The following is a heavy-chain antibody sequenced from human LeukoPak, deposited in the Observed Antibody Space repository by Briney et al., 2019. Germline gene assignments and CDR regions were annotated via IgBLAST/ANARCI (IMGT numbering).Heavy chain of an antibody. J-gene: IGHJ3*02. D-gene: IGHD3-22*01. Sequence: SETLSHTCSVSGGPISSYYWNWIRQPAGKGLQWIGRINNSGSTNYNPSLKSRVTISRDRSKNQFSLKLSSVTAADTAVYYCARSFPMKVDAFDMWGQGTMVTVSS. V-gene: IGHV4-4*07. CDR3: ARSFPMKVDAFDM. CDR1: GGPISSYY. CDR2: INNSGST.